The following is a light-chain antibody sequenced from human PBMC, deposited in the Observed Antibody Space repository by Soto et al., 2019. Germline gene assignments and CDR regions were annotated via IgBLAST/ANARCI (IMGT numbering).Light chain of an antibody. CDR2: DAS. J-gene: IGKJ5*01. CDR1: QSVSNNY. V-gene: IGKV3-11*01. CDR3: QQRSNWPPIT. Sequence: EIVLTQSPGTLSLSPGERATLSCRASQSVSNNYLAWYQQKPGQAPRLLIYDASNRATGIPARFSGSGSGTEFTLTISSLEPEDFAVYYCQQRSNWPPITFGQGTRLEI.